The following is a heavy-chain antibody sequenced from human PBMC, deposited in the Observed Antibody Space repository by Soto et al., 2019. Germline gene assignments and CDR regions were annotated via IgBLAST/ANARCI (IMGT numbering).Heavy chain of an antibody. Sequence: ASVKVSCKASGYTFTSYGISWVLQAPGQGLEWMGWISAYNGNTNYAQKLQGRVTMTTDTSTSTAYMELRSLRSDDTAVYYCARVVRLPYCSGGSCPYYFDYWGQGTLVTVSS. D-gene: IGHD2-15*01. CDR3: ARVVRLPYCSGGSCPYYFDY. J-gene: IGHJ4*02. CDR1: GYTFTSYG. V-gene: IGHV1-18*04. CDR2: ISAYNGNT.